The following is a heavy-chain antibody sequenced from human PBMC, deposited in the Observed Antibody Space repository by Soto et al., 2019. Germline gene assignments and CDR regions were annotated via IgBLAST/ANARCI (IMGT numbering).Heavy chain of an antibody. V-gene: IGHV3-15*01. CDR2: IKSKTDGETT. CDR3: TRGAPSGTFYDY. CDR1: GFTFSNAW. Sequence: EVQLVESGGGLVTPGGSLRLSCAASGFTFSNAWMTWVRQAPGKGLEWIGRIKSKTDGETTDYAAPVKGRFTISRDDSTNTPYLQMSSLKTEDTAFYYCTRGAPSGTFYDYWGQGTLVTVSS. J-gene: IGHJ4*02. D-gene: IGHD6-13*01.